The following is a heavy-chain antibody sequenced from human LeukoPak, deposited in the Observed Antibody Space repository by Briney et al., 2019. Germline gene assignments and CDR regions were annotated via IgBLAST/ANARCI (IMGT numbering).Heavy chain of an antibody. CDR2: IYYRSKWYA. D-gene: IGHD3-9*01. CDR3: GRAEHDWGLEY. J-gene: IGHJ4*02. CDR1: GDSVSGNRAT. V-gene: IGHV6-1*01. Sequence: RSQTLSLTCAISGDSVSGNRATWNWLRQSPSRGLEWLGRIYYRSKWYADYAVSVKGRITINPDTSKNQFSLLLNSVTPEDTAVYFCGRAEHDWGLEYWGQGTLVTVSS.